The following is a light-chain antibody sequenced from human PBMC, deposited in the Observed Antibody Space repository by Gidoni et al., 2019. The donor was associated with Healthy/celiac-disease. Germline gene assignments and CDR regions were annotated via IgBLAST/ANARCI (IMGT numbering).Light chain of an antibody. CDR2: DAS. Sequence: EIVLTQSPATLSLSPGERATLSCRASQSVSSYLACYQQKPGQAPRLLIYDASNRATGIPARFSGSGSGTDFTLTISSLEPEDFAVYYCQQRAFGPGTKVDIK. CDR1: QSVSSY. J-gene: IGKJ3*01. CDR3: QQRA. V-gene: IGKV3-11*01.